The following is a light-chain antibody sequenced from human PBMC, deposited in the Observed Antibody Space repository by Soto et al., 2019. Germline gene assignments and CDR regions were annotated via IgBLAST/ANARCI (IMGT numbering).Light chain of an antibody. V-gene: IGKV2-28*01. CDR2: MVS. J-gene: IGKJ4*01. Sequence: DIVMTQSPLSLPVTPGEPASISCRSSQSLLYKNGKTYLNWYLQKPGRSPQLLIYMVSNRASGVPDRFSGSGSGTAFTLRISRVESEDVGVYYCMQAFQPPRTFGGGTKVEIK. CDR1: QSLLYKNGKTY. CDR3: MQAFQPPRT.